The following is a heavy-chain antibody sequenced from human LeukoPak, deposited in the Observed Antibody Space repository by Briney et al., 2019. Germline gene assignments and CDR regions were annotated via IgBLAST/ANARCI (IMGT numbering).Heavy chain of an antibody. D-gene: IGHD3-22*01. CDR2: IRYDGSNK. CDR3: AKAYYYDSSGPFDY. CDR1: GFTFSSYS. Sequence: GGSLRLSCAASGFTFSSYSMHWVRQAPGKGLEWVAFIRYDGSNKYYADSVKGRFTISRDNSKNTLYLQMNSLRAEDTAVYYCAKAYYYDSSGPFDYWGQGTLVTVSS. V-gene: IGHV3-30*02. J-gene: IGHJ4*02.